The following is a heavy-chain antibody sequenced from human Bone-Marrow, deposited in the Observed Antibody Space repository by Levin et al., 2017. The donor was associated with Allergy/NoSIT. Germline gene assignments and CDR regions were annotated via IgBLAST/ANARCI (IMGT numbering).Heavy chain of an antibody. CDR3: AKDCGGDWHMGYFDY. D-gene: IGHD2-21*01. CDR2: ISGSGGST. J-gene: IGHJ4*02. Sequence: GESLKISCAASGFTFSSYAMSWVRQAPGKGLEWVSAISGSGGSTYYADSVKGRFTISRDNSKNTLYLQMNSLRAEDTAVYYCAKDCGGDWHMGYFDYWGQGTLVTVSS. CDR1: GFTFSSYA. V-gene: IGHV3-23*01.